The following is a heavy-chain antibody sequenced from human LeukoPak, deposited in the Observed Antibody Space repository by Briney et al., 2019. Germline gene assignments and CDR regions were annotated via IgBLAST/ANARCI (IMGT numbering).Heavy chain of an antibody. CDR1: GDSISSYY. V-gene: IGHV4-59*01. J-gene: IGHJ4*02. CDR2: IFYSGNT. Sequence: SETLSLTCTVSGDSISSYYWSWIRQPPGKGLEWIGYIFYSGNTDYNPSLKSRVTISVDTSRNQFSLKLDPVTAADTAVYYCARVFRRDGYFDYWGQGTLVTVSS. D-gene: IGHD5-24*01. CDR3: ARVFRRDGYFDY.